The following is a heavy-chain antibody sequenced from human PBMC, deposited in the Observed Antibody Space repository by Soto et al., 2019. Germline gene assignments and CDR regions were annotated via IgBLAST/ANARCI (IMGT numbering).Heavy chain of an antibody. V-gene: IGHV3-23*01. J-gene: IGHJ4*02. CDR1: GFTFSSYA. Sequence: GGSLRLSCAASGFTFSSYAMSWVRQAPGKGLEWVSAISGSGGSTYYADSVKGRFTISRDNSKNTLYLQMNSLRAEDTAVYYCAKVGGYYDSSGYYLVDYWGQGTLVTVSS. CDR3: AKVGGYYDSSGYYLVDY. CDR2: ISGSGGST. D-gene: IGHD3-22*01.